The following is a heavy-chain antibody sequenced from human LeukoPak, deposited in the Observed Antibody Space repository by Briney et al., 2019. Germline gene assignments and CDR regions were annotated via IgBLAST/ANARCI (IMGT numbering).Heavy chain of an antibody. Sequence: PSETLSLTCAVYGGSFSGYYWSWIRQPPGKGLEWIGEINHSGSTNYNPSLKSRVTISVDTSKKQFFLKLSSVTAADTAVYYCASGISGSYYGRPFGYWGQGTLVTVSS. CDR2: INHSGST. CDR1: GGSFSGYY. D-gene: IGHD1-26*01. J-gene: IGHJ4*02. CDR3: ASGISGSYYGRPFGY. V-gene: IGHV4-34*01.